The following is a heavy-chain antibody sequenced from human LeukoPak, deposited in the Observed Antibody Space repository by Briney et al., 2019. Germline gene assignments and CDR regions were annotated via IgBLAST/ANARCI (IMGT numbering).Heavy chain of an antibody. CDR1: GGSFSGYY. Sequence: PSETLSLTCAVYGGSFSGYYWSWIRQPPGKGLEWIGEINHSGSTNYNPSLKSRVTISVDTSKNQFSLKLSSVTAADTAVYYCARHKYDSSGYRWGQGTLVTVSS. V-gene: IGHV4-34*01. CDR2: INHSGST. D-gene: IGHD3-22*01. CDR3: ARHKYDSSGYR. J-gene: IGHJ4*02.